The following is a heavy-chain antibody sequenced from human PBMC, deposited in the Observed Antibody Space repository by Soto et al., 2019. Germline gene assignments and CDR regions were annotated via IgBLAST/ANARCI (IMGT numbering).Heavy chain of an antibody. D-gene: IGHD3-10*01. V-gene: IGHV1-2*04. CDR2: INPNSGGT. Sequence: GASVKVSCKASGYTFTGYYMHWVRQAPGQGLEWMGWINPNSGGTNYAQKFQGWVTMTRDTSISTAYMELSRLRSDDTAVYYCARDRKVLLWFGELQYYYYGMDVGGKGTTVTVS. CDR1: GYTFTGYY. CDR3: ARDRKVLLWFGELQYYYYGMDV. J-gene: IGHJ6*04.